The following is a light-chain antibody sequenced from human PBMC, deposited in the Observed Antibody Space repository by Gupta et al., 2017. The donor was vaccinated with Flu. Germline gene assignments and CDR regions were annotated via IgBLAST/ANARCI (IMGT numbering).Light chain of an antibody. Sequence: SYPVPHPPSVSVSPGQTASITCSGDELVDKYVCWYQQKPDQSTVRVIYKDNKRPSGIPGRFSGSNSGNTATLTIRVPHDGDEADYYCQARDVNTVLFGGGTKLTVL. CDR2: KDN. CDR1: ELVDKY. J-gene: IGLJ2*01. CDR3: QARDVNTVL. V-gene: IGLV3-1*01.